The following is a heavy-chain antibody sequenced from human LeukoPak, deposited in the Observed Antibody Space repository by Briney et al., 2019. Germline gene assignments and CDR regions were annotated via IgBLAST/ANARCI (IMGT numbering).Heavy chain of an antibody. CDR2: IHYSGST. J-gene: IGHJ5*02. V-gene: IGHV4-59*08. CDR3: ARRRVLGGYYGSGSYPSWFDP. Sequence: PSETLSLTCTVSGGSISSYYWSWIRQPPGKGLEWIGYIHYSGSTNYNPSLKSRVTISVDTSKNQFSLKLSSVTAADTAAYYCARRRVLGGYYGSGSYPSWFDPWGQGTLVTVSS. CDR1: GGSISSYY. D-gene: IGHD3-10*01.